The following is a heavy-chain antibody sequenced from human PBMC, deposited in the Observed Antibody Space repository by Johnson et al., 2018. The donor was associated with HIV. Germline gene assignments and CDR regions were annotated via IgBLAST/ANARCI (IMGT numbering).Heavy chain of an antibody. CDR3: TTVKNAYIWGSYRSDAFDF. D-gene: IGHD3-16*02. J-gene: IGHJ3*01. Sequence: MQLVESGGGLVQPGRSLRLSCTTSGFTFGNYALNWVRQAPGEGLEWVGFIRSKAYGATTEYAASVKGRFTISRADSKNTLYLQMISLKTEDTAVYFCTTVKNAYIWGSYRSDAFDFWGQGTMVTVSS. CDR1: GFTFGNYA. CDR2: IRSKAYGATT. V-gene: IGHV3-49*04.